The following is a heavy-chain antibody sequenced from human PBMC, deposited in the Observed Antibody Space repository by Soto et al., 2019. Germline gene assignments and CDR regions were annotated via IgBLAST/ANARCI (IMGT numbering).Heavy chain of an antibody. Sequence: EVQLLESGGGLVQPGGSLRLSCAASGFTFSSYAMSWVRLAPGEGLEWVSAISGSGGSTYYADSVRGRFTISRDNSKNTLYLQMNSLRAADSAVYYCAKAATTVTTGTGSRIDYWGQGTLVTVSS. V-gene: IGHV3-23*01. D-gene: IGHD4-17*01. CDR1: GFTFSSYA. J-gene: IGHJ4*02. CDR3: AKAATTVTTGTGSRIDY. CDR2: ISGSGGST.